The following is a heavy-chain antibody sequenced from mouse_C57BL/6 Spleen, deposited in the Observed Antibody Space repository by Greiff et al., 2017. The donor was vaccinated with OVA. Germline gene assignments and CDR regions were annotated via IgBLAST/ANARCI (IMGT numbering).Heavy chain of an antibody. CDR3: TREGGYLGYFDY. J-gene: IGHJ2*01. D-gene: IGHD2-2*01. CDR2: ISSGGDYI. CDR1: GFTFSSYA. V-gene: IGHV5-9-1*02. Sequence: DVMLVESGEGLVKPGGSLKLSCAASGFTFSSYAMSWVRQTPEKRLEWVAYISSGGDYIYYADTVKGRFTISRDNARNTLYLQMSSLKSEDTAMYYCTREGGYLGYFDYWGQGTALTVSS.